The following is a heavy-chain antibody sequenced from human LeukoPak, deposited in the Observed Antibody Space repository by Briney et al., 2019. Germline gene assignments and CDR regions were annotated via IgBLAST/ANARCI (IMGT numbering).Heavy chain of an antibody. D-gene: IGHD1-26*01. CDR3: ARDGRDRPYAFDI. CDR2: IYHSGST. V-gene: IGHV4-39*07. Sequence: SETLSLTCTVSGGSISSSNSYWGWIRQPPGKGLEWIGSIYHSGSTYYNPSLKSRVTISVDTSKNQFSLKLSSVTAADTAVYYCARDGRDRPYAFDIWGQGTMVTVSS. J-gene: IGHJ3*02. CDR1: GGSISSSNSY.